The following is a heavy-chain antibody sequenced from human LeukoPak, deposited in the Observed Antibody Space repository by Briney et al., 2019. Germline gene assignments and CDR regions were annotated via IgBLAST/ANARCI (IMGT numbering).Heavy chain of an antibody. Sequence: EASVKVSCKVSGYTLTELSMHWVRQAPGKGLEWMGGFDPEDGETIYAQKFQGRVTMTEDTSTDTAYMELSSLRSEDTAVYYCATGRQNYDILTGYPVLDYWGQGTLVTVSS. V-gene: IGHV1-24*01. J-gene: IGHJ4*02. CDR3: ATGRQNYDILTGYPVLDY. CDR2: FDPEDGET. CDR1: GYTLTELS. D-gene: IGHD3-9*01.